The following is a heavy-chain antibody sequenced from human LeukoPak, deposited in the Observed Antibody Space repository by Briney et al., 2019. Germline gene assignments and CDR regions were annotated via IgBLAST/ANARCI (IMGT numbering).Heavy chain of an antibody. V-gene: IGHV1-3*01. CDR1: GYTFTSYA. CDR3: ARDLGYCTGGTCYPNWFDP. Sequence: GSVKVSCKASGYTFTSYAMHWVRQAPGQRLEWMGWINAGNDNTKYSQKFQGRVTITRDTSASTAYMELNSLRSEDTAVYYCARDLGYCTGGTCYPNWFDPWGQGTLVTVSS. CDR2: INAGNDNT. J-gene: IGHJ5*02. D-gene: IGHD2-15*01.